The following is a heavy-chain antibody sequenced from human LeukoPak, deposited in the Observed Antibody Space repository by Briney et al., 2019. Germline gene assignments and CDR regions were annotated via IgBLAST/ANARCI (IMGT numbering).Heavy chain of an antibody. D-gene: IGHD3-3*01. CDR3: ARAPAYYDFWSGYQSRYNWFDP. Sequence: AGGSLRLSCAASGFTFSSYAMHWVRQAPGKGLEWVAVISYDGSNKYYADSVKGRFTISRDNSKNTLYLQMSSLRAEDTAVYYCARAPAYYDFWSGYQSRYNWFDPWGQGTLVTVSP. V-gene: IGHV3-30*04. J-gene: IGHJ5*02. CDR1: GFTFSSYA. CDR2: ISYDGSNK.